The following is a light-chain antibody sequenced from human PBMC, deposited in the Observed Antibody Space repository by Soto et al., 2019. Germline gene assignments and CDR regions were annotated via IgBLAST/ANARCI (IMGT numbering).Light chain of an antibody. Sequence: DIVMTQSPLSLPVTPGEPASISCRSSQSLLHSNGYTYLDWYLQKPGQSPQLLIYLGSNRASGVPDRFSGSGSGTDFTLKISGVEAEDVGVYYCMQALQTPWTFGQGTKVEIK. CDR3: MQALQTPWT. V-gene: IGKV2-28*01. CDR1: QSLLHSNGYTY. J-gene: IGKJ1*01. CDR2: LGS.